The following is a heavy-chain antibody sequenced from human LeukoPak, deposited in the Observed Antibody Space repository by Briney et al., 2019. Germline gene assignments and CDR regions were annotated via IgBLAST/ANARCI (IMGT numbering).Heavy chain of an antibody. J-gene: IGHJ6*02. D-gene: IGHD3-10*01. V-gene: IGHV3-7*03. CDR3: ARDVVVRGPQRYNYYYGMDV. Sequence: GGSLRLSCAASGFRFSRYWMSWVRQAPGKGLEWVANIKQDGSEKYYVDSVKGRFTLSRDNAKESLFLQMNSLTAADTAVYYCARDVVVRGPQRYNYYYGMDVWGQGTTVTVSS. CDR2: IKQDGSEK. CDR1: GFRFSRYW.